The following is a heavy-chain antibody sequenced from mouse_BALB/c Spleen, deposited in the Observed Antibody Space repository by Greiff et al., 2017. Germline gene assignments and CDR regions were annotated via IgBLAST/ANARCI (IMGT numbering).Heavy chain of an antibody. CDR2: IDPANGNT. CDR3: ASFFLY. V-gene: IGHV14-3*02. CDR1: GFNIKDYY. J-gene: IGHJ3*01. Sequence: VQLQQSGAELVRSGASVKLSCTASGFNIKDYYMHWVKQRPEQGLEWIGRIDPANGNTKYDPKFQGKATITADTSSNTAYLQLSSLTSEDTAVYYCASFFLYWGQGTLVTVSA.